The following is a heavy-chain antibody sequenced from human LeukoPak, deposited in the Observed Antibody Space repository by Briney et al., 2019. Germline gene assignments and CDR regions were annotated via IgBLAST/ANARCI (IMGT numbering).Heavy chain of an antibody. CDR2: IIPIFGTA. V-gene: IGHV1-69*13. D-gene: IGHD3-9*01. CDR3: ARANYDILTGYYFHFDY. Sequence: SVKVSCKASGGTFSSYAISWVRQAPGQGLEWMGGIIPIFGTANYAQKFQGRVTITADESTSTAYMELSSLRSEDTAVYYCARANYDILTGYYFHFDYWGQGTLVTVSS. J-gene: IGHJ4*02. CDR1: GGTFSSYA.